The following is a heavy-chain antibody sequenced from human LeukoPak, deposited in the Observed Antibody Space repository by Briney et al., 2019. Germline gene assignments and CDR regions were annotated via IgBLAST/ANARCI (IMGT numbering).Heavy chain of an antibody. CDR3: ARDLEMTTVTTGDY. J-gene: IGHJ4*02. V-gene: IGHV1-2*02. CDR2: INPNSGGT. Sequence: ASVKVSCKASGYTFTGYYMHWVRQAPGQGLEWTGWINPNSGGTNYAQKFQGRVTMTRATSISTAYMEVTRLRSDDTAVYYCARDLEMTTVTTGDYWGQGTLVTVSS. CDR1: GYTFTGYY. D-gene: IGHD4-11*01.